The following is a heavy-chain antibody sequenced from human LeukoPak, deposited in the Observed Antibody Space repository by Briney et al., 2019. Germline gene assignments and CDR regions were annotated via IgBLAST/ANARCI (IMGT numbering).Heavy chain of an antibody. CDR1: GYTFTSYY. CDR2: INPSGGST. D-gene: IGHD4-23*01. Sequence: ASVKVSCKASGYTFTSYYMHWVRQAPGQGLEWMGVINPSGGSTSYAQKFQGRVTMTRDTSTSTVYMELSSLRSEDTAVYYCARVIRYGGNPGYFDYWGQGTLVTVSS. CDR3: ARVIRYGGNPGYFDY. V-gene: IGHV1-46*01. J-gene: IGHJ4*02.